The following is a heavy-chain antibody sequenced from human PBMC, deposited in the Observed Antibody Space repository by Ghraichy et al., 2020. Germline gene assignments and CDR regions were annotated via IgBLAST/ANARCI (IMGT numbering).Heavy chain of an antibody. CDR3: ARAARGGDWDYFDY. Sequence: GESLNISCAASGFTFSSYWMHWVRQAPGKGLVWVSRINSDGSSTSYADSVKGRFTISRDNAKNTLYLQMNSLRAEDTAVYYCARAARGGDWDYFDYWGQGTLVTVSS. D-gene: IGHD2-21*02. CDR2: INSDGSST. V-gene: IGHV3-74*01. CDR1: GFTFSSYW. J-gene: IGHJ4*02.